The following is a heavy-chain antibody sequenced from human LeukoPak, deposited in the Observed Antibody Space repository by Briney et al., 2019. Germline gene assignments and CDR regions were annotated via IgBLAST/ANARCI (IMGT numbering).Heavy chain of an antibody. CDR3: ARTAGVLSDYYYYMDV. Sequence: PGGFLRLSCAASGITFSSFIIKWVRKAPGEGLGWVSFISSSSGYIYYADSVKGRFTISRDNAKNSLYLQMNSLRAEDTAVYSCARTAGVLSDYYYYMDVWGKGTTVTVSS. J-gene: IGHJ6*03. D-gene: IGHD2-2*01. V-gene: IGHV3-21*01. CDR1: GITFSSFI. CDR2: ISSSSGYI.